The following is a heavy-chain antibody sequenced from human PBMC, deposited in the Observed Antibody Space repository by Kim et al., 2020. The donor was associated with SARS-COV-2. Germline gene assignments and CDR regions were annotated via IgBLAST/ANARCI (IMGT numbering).Heavy chain of an antibody. CDR3: FVTKWEQWLVQGGFDY. J-gene: IGHJ4*02. CDR1: GGSISSSSYY. D-gene: IGHD6-19*01. V-gene: IGHV4-39*01. Sequence: SETLSLTCTVSGGSISSSSYYWGWIRQPPGKGLEWIGSIYYSGSTYYNPSLKSRVTISVDTSKNQFSLKLSSVTAADTAVYYCFVTKWEQWLVQGGFDYWGQGTLVTVSS. CDR2: IYYSGST.